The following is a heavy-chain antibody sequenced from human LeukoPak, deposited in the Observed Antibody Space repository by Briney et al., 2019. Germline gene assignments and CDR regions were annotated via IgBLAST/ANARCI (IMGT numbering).Heavy chain of an antibody. D-gene: IGHD6-13*01. CDR1: GFTFSSYA. CDR2: ISGSGGST. J-gene: IGHJ4*02. CDR3: AKDPDSSSFFDY. V-gene: IGHV3-23*01. Sequence: GGSLRLSCAASGFTFSSYAMSWVRQAPGKGLEWVSAISGSGGSTYYADSVKGRFTISRDNSKNTLYLQMISLRAEDTAVYYCAKDPDSSSFFDYWGQGTLVTVSS.